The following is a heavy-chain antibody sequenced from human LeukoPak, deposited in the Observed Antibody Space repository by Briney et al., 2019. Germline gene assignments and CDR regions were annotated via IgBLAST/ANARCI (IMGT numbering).Heavy chain of an antibody. J-gene: IGHJ3*02. D-gene: IGHD6-19*01. CDR3: TKGSSGGWYDAFDI. CDR1: GFTFSSYG. CDR2: TRYDGSNK. V-gene: IGHV3-30*02. Sequence: GGSLRLSCAASGFTFSSYGMHWVRQAPGKGLEWVAFTRYDGSNKYYVDSVKGRFTISRDNSKNTLYLQMNSLRAEDMALYYCTKGSSGGWYDAFDIWGQGTMVTVSS.